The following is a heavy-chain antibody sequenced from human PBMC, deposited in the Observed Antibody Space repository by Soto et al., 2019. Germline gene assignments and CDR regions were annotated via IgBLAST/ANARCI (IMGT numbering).Heavy chain of an antibody. CDR1: GGTFSSYA. D-gene: IGHD4-17*01. J-gene: IGHJ4*02. CDR2: IIPISGTT. Sequence: SVKVSCKASGGTFSSYANSWVRQAPGQGLEWMGGIIPISGTTNYAQKFQGRVTITADGSTSTAYMELSSLRSDDTAVYYCATTYGGNTAFPYYFHYWGQGTLVTVSS. V-gene: IGHV1-69*13. CDR3: ATTYGGNTAFPYYFHY.